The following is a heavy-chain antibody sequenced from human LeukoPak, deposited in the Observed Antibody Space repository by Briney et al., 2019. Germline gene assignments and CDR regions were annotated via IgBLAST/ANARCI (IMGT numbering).Heavy chain of an antibody. J-gene: IGHJ4*02. V-gene: IGHV4-59*01. D-gene: IGHD3-22*01. CDR2: IYYSGST. CDR3: ARWDYDSCFFDY. Sequence: ASETLSLTCTVSGGSISSYYWSWIRQPPGKGLEWIGYIYYSGSTNYNPSLKSRVTISVDTSKNQFSLKLSSVTAADTAVYYCARWDYDSCFFDYWGQGTLVTVSS. CDR1: GGSISSYY.